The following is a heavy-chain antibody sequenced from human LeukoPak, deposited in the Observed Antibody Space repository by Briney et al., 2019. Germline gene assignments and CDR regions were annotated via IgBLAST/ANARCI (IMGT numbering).Heavy chain of an antibody. D-gene: IGHD2-21*02. CDR1: GFTFSSYG. J-gene: IGHJ4*02. CDR3: AKGRPKVIVVVTAQDPEFDY. CDR2: MSYDGSNK. Sequence: GGSLRLSCAASGFTFSSYGLHWVRQAPGKGLEWVAVMSYDGSNKYYADSVKGRFTISRDTSKNTLYMQMNSLRPEDTAVYYCAKGRPKVIVVVTAQDPEFDYWGQGTLVTVSS. V-gene: IGHV3-30*18.